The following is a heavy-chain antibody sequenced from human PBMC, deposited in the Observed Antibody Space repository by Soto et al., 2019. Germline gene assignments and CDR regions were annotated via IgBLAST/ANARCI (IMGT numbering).Heavy chain of an antibody. V-gene: IGHV3-21*01. CDR2: ISSSSSYI. J-gene: IGHJ5*02. CDR3: ARGNGERVHRHNWFDP. Sequence: EVQLVESGGGLVKPGGSLRLSCAASGFTFSSYSMNWVRQAPGKGLEWVSSISSSSSYIYYADSVKGRFTISRDNAKNSLYLQMNSLRAEDTAVYYCARGNGERVHRHNWFDPWGQGTLVTVSS. CDR1: GFTFSSYS. D-gene: IGHD3-10*01.